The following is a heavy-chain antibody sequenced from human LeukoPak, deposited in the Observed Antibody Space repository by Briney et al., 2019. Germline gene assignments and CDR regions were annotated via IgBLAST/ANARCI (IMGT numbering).Heavy chain of an antibody. D-gene: IGHD5-24*01. CDR2: ISPSGGST. CDR3: ARDNSVRDAAWWFNP. Sequence: ASVKVSCKAFGYTFTSNYMHWVRQAPGQGLEWMGVISPSGGSTSYAQKFQGRVTLTRDMSTSTDYLELSSLRSEDTAVYYCARDNSVRDAAWWFNPWGQGTLVTVSS. CDR1: GYTFTSNY. J-gene: IGHJ5*02. V-gene: IGHV1-46*01.